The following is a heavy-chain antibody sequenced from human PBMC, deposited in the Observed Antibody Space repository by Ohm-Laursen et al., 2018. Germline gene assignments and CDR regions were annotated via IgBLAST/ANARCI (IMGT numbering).Heavy chain of an antibody. Sequence: LRLSCTASGFNFSEFYMSWIRQPPGKGLEWIGYIYYSGSTNYNPSLKSQVTISVDTSKNQFSLKLSSVTAADTAVYYCARRAWHSSGFRNWYYFDYWGQGTLVTVSS. D-gene: IGHD6-19*01. CDR2: IYYSGST. J-gene: IGHJ4*02. CDR3: ARRAWHSSGFRNWYYFDY. CDR1: GFNFSEFY. V-gene: IGHV4-59*08.